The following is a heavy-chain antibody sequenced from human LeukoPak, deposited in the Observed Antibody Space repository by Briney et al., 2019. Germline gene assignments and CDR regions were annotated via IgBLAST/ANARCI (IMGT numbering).Heavy chain of an antibody. CDR2: LSGSGNYT. CDR1: GFTFKTYG. D-gene: IGHD3-10*01. CDR3: ARGNYGSGSYYPDY. J-gene: IGHJ4*02. V-gene: IGHV3-23*01. Sequence: PGGSLRLSCAASGFTFKTYGMSWVRQAPGKGLEWVSGLSGSGNYTYYADSVKGRFTISRHNSKNTLYLQMNGLRAEDTAVYYCARGNYGSGSYYPDYWGQGTLVTVSS.